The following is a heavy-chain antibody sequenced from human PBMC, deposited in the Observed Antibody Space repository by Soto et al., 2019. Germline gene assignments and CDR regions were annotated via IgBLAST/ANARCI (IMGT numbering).Heavy chain of an antibody. CDR2: IKSQTDGGTT. V-gene: IGHV3-15*01. CDR1: GFTCSNAW. CDR3: PPRPVAVAWDYYFDY. Sequence: EVQLVESGGGLVKPGGSLRLSCAASGFTCSNAWMSWVRQAPGKGLEWVGRIKSQTDGGTTDYAAPVKGRFTISRDASKITLYLPMTSLNTEATAVYYCPPRPVAVAWDYYFDYGGQGTLVTVSA. J-gene: IGHJ4*02. D-gene: IGHD6-19*01.